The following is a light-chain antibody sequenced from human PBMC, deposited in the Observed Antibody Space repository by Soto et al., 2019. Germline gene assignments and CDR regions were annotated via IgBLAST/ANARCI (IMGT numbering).Light chain of an antibody. Sequence: QSVLTQPPSVSGAPGQRVTISCTGSSSNIGAGYDVHWYQQLPGTAPKLLIYGNSSRPSGVPDRFSGSKSGTSASLAITGLQAEDEADYYCQSYDSSLVFGGGTKLTVL. CDR1: SSNIGAGYD. V-gene: IGLV1-40*01. CDR2: GNS. CDR3: QSYDSSLV. J-gene: IGLJ2*01.